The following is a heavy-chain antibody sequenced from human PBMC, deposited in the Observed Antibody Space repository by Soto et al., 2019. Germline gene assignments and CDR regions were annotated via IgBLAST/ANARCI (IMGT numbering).Heavy chain of an antibody. J-gene: IGHJ4*02. D-gene: IGHD2-15*01. Sequence: SETLSLTCTVSGGSISSYYWSWIRQPPGKGLEWIGHIYYSGSTNYNPSLKSRVTISVDTSKNQFSLKLSSVTAADTALYFCARNLYWSGGSWYPDYWGQGTLVNVSS. CDR2: IYYSGST. CDR1: GGSISSYY. CDR3: ARNLYWSGGSWYPDY. V-gene: IGHV4-59*08.